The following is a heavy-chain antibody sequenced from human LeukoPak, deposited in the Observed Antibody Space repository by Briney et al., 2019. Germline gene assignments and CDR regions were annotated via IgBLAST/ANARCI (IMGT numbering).Heavy chain of an antibody. Sequence: SETLSLTCAVYGGSFSGYYWSWIRQPPGKGLEWIGEINHSGSTNYNPSLKSRVTISVDTSKYQFSLKLSSVTAADTALYYCARVAGRCYDFWGQETLVTVSS. CDR2: INHSGST. CDR3: ARVAGRCYDF. D-gene: IGHD2-15*01. J-gene: IGHJ4*02. V-gene: IGHV4-34*01. CDR1: GGSFSGYY.